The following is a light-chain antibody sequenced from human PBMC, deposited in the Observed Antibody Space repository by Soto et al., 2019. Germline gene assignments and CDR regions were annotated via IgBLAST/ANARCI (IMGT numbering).Light chain of an antibody. CDR2: DDS. CDR3: QVWESGRAV. J-gene: IGLJ1*01. CDR1: NIGGKS. V-gene: IGLV3-21*02. Sequence: SYQLTQPPSVSVAPGQTSRITCGGNNIGGKSVHWYQQKPGQAPVLVVYDDSDRPSGIPERFSGYNSVNTATLTISRVAAGDEADYYCQVWESGRAVFGTGTKVTVL.